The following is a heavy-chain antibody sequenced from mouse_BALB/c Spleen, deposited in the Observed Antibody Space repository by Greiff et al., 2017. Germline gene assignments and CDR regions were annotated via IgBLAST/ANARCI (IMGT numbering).Heavy chain of an antibody. D-gene: IGHD1-1*01. J-gene: IGHJ2*01. CDR1: GYSITSGYY. CDR2: ISYDGSN. V-gene: IGHV3-6*02. CDR3: AREPYYYGSSPFDY. Sequence: ESGPGLVKPSQSLSLTCSVTGYSITSGYYWNWIRQFPGNKLEWMGYISYDGSNNYNPSLKNRISITRDTSKNQFFLKLNSVTTEDTATYYCAREPYYYGSSPFDYWGQGTTLTVSS.